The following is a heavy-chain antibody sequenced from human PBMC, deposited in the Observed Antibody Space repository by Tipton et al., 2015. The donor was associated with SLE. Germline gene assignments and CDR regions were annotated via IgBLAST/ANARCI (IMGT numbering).Heavy chain of an antibody. CDR2: ISYDESDE. D-gene: IGHD6-13*01. CDR3: ARATLLYSSSWPYFDS. V-gene: IGHV3-30*04. J-gene: IGHJ4*02. Sequence: SLRLSCAASGFSFSTYAMHWVRQAPGKGLEWVAVISYDESDEYYADSVKGRFTISRDTSKNTLYLQMNSLRGEDTAVYYCARATLLYSSSWPYFDSWGQGTLVAVSS. CDR1: GFSFSTYA.